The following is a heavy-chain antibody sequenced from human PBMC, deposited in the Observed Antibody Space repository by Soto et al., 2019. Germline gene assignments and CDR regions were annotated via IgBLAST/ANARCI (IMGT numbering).Heavy chain of an antibody. CDR3: ARLSSGSNFFSDY. CDR1: GYSFTNYW. CDR2: IWPSDSDT. V-gene: IGHV5-51*01. J-gene: IGHJ4*02. Sequence: GESLKISCKGSGYSFTNYWIGWVRQVPGKGLECKGIIWPSDSDTRYSPSFQGQVTISGDKSINTAYLQWSSLKASDTAVYFCARLSSGSNFFSDYWGQGTLVTVSS. D-gene: IGHD3-22*01.